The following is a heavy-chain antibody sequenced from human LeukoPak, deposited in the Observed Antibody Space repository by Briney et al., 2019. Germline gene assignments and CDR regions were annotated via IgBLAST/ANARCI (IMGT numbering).Heavy chain of an antibody. J-gene: IGHJ6*02. V-gene: IGHV3-23*01. Sequence: GGSLRLSCAASGFTFSSYAMSWVRQAPGKGLEWVSAISGSGGSTYYADSVKGRFTISRDNSKNTLYLQMNSLRAEDTAVYYCAKDPLGGSGSYDYYYYGMGVWGQGTTVTVSS. CDR2: ISGSGGST. CDR1: GFTFSSYA. D-gene: IGHD3-10*01. CDR3: AKDPLGGSGSYDYYYYGMGV.